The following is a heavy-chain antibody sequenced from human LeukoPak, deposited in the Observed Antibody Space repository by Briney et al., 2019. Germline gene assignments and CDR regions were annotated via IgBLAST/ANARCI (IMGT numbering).Heavy chain of an antibody. V-gene: IGHV3-48*01. CDR1: GFTFSSYS. CDR3: AKPLYGSGSYNYSFFEN. Sequence: GGSLRLSCAASGFTFSSYSMNWVRQAPGKGLEWVSYISSSSSTIYYADSVKGRFTISRDKSKNTLYLQMNSLRGEDTAVYFCAKPLYGSGSYNYSFFENWGQGTLVTVSS. CDR2: ISSSSSTI. D-gene: IGHD3-10*01. J-gene: IGHJ4*02.